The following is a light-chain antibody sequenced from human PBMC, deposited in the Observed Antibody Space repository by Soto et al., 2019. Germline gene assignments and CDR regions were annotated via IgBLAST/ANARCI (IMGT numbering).Light chain of an antibody. CDR3: CSYAGSRTDV. CDR1: SSDVGTYNL. J-gene: IGLJ1*01. V-gene: IGLV2-23*01. CDR2: EGN. Sequence: QSALTQPASVSGSPGQSITISCTGTSSDVGTYNLVSWYQQHPGKAPKVMIYEGNKRPSGVSNRFSGSKSGNTASLTISGLQAEDEADYYCCSYAGSRTDVFGTGTKLTVL.